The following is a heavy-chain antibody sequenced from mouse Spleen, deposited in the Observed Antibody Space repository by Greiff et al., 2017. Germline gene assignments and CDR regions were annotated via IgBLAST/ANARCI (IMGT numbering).Heavy chain of an antibody. D-gene: IGHD4-1*01. CDR3: ARHWDVGGYYYAMDY. V-gene: IGHV2-2*01. J-gene: IGHJ4*01. CDR1: GFSLTSYG. CDR2: IWSGGST. Sequence: VKLVESGPGLVQPSQSLSITCTVSGFSLTSYGVHWVRQSPGKGLEWLGVIWSGGSTDYNAAFISRLSISKDNSKSQVFFKMNSLQADDTAIYYCARHWDVGGYYYAMDYWGQGTSVTVSS.